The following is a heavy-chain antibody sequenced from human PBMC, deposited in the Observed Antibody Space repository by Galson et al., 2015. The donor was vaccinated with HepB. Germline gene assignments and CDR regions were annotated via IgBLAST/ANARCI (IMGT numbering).Heavy chain of an antibody. CDR1: GYTFTNYG. CDR3: ARDRIDSYGSGSYYHSDWFDP. D-gene: IGHD3-10*01. CDR2: ISAYHGNT. V-gene: IGHV1-18*04. J-gene: IGHJ5*02. Sequence: SVKVSCKASGYTFTNYGINWVRQAPGQGLEWMGWISAYHGNTNYAQKVQGRVTMTTDASTDTAYMELRTLRSDDTAVYYCARDRIDSYGSGSYYHSDWFDPWGQGTLVTVSS.